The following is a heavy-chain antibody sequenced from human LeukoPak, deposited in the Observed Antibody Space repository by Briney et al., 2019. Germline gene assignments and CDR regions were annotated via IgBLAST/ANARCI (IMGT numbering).Heavy chain of an antibody. CDR2: INHSGST. V-gene: IGHV4-34*01. D-gene: IGHD6-19*01. CDR1: GGSFSGYY. CDR3: ARGDEAVAGIDY. J-gene: IGHJ4*02. Sequence: SETLSLTCAVYGGSFSGYYWSWIRQPPGKGLEWIGEINHSGSTNYNPSLKSRVTISVDTSKNQFSLKLSSVTAADTAVYYCARGDEAVAGIDYWGQGTLVTVSS.